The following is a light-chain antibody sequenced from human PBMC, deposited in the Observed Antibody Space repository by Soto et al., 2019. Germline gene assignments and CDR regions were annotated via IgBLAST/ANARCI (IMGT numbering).Light chain of an antibody. CDR1: QSVSNY. Sequence: VVLTQSPATLSLSPGDTATLSCRASQSVSNYLAWYQQKPGQPPRLLIYGTSNSATGVPARFSGSGSGTDFTLTISSLQSEDFAVYYCQVRSTWPRVTFGPGTKVDIK. CDR2: GTS. J-gene: IGKJ3*01. CDR3: QVRSTWPRVT. V-gene: IGKV3-11*01.